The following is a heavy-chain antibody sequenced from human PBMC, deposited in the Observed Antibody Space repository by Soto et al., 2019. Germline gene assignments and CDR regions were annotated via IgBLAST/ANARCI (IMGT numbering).Heavy chain of an antibody. V-gene: IGHV4-39*07. CDR1: GGSISSTSYY. CDR2: IYNTGST. Sequence: SETLSLTCTVSGGSISSTSYYWGWIRQPPGKGLEWIGTIYNTGSTYYNPSLESRVTMSVDTSKKQLSLTLNLVTAADTAMYNCARGLTTEKVDSWGQGTLVTVSS. J-gene: IGHJ4*02. CDR3: ARGLTTEKVDS.